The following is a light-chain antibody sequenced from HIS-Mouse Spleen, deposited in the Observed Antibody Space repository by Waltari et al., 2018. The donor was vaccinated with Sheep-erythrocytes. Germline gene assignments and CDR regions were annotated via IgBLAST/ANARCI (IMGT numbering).Light chain of an antibody. CDR2: KAY. Sequence: DIQMTQSPSTLSASVGDRVTITCRASQSISSWLAWYQQKPGKAPKLLIYKAYSLESGVPSRFSGSGSGTEFTLTISSLQPEDFATYYCQQLNSYPHTFGQGTKLEIK. V-gene: IGKV1-5*03. CDR3: QQLNSYPHT. CDR1: QSISSW. J-gene: IGKJ2*01.